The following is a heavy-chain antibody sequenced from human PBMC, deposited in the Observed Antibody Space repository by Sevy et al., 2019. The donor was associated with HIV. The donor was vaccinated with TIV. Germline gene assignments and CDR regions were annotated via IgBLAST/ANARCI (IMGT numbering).Heavy chain of an antibody. D-gene: IGHD3-10*01. Sequence: SETLSLTCAVYGGSFSGYYWTWIRQPPGKGLEWIGEINHIGSTNYNPSLKSRVTISVDTSKNQFSLNLSSVTAADTAIYYCAITVRGALDPEENYYFDYWGQGTLVTVSS. CDR3: AITVRGALDPEENYYFDY. J-gene: IGHJ4*02. CDR1: GGSFSGYY. V-gene: IGHV4-34*01. CDR2: INHIGST.